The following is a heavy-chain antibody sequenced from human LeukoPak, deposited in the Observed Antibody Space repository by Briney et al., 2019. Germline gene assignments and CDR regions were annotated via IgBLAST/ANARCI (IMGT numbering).Heavy chain of an antibody. CDR3: ARHFMSVREPTDAFDI. CDR1: GYSFTSYW. Sequence: GESLKISCQGSGYSFTSYWIGWVRQMPGKGLEWMGIIYPGDSDTRYSPSFQGQVTISADKSISTAYLQWSSLKASDTAMYYCARHFMSVREPTDAFDIWGQGTMVTVSS. D-gene: IGHD1-26*01. V-gene: IGHV5-51*01. CDR2: IYPGDSDT. J-gene: IGHJ3*02.